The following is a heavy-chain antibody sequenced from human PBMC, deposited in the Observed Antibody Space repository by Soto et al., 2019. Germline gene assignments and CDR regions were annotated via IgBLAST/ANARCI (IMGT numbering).Heavy chain of an antibody. J-gene: IGHJ3*02. CDR2: IYYSGST. CDR1: GGSISSYY. V-gene: IGHV4-59*01. D-gene: IGHD3-9*01. CDR3: ARDPVYYDILTGYSPGAFVI. Sequence: QVQLQESGPGLVKPSETLSLTCTVSGGSISSYYWSWIRQPPGKGLEWIGYIYYSGSTNYNPSLKSRVTISVDTSKNQFSLKLSSVTAADTAVYYCARDPVYYDILTGYSPGAFVIWGQGTMVTVSS.